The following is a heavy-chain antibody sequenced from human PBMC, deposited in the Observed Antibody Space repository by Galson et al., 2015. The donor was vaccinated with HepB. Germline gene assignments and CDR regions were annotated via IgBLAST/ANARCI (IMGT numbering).Heavy chain of an antibody. V-gene: IGHV3-33*08. CDR3: ARARGYSYGYGMDV. Sequence: SLRLSCAASGFTFSSYGMHWVRQAPGKGLEWVAVIWYDGSNKYYADSVKGRFTISRDNSKNTLYLQMNSLRAEVTAVYYCARARGYSYGYGMDVWGQGTTVTVSS. CDR2: IWYDGSNK. J-gene: IGHJ6*02. D-gene: IGHD5-18*01. CDR1: GFTFSSYG.